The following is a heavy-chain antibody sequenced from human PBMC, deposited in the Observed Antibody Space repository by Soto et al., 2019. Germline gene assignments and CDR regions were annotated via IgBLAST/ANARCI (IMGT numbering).Heavy chain of an antibody. V-gene: IGHV3-30*18. Sequence: QVPLVESGGGVVQPGRSLRLSCAASGFTFSNYGMYWVRQAPGKGLEWVAFISYDGSSKFYADPMKGRHTISRDNSMNTLYLQMNSLRAEDTSAYYSVKGNGRYWGLDYWGQGTLVTVSS. J-gene: IGHJ4*02. D-gene: IGHD1-26*01. CDR2: ISYDGSSK. CDR3: VKGNGRYWGLDY. CDR1: GFTFSNYG.